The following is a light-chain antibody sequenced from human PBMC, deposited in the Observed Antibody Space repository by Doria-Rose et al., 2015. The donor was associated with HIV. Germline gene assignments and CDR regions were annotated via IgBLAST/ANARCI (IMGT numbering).Light chain of an antibody. Sequence: LSASVGDRATITCRASQDITNDLGWYQQKPGKAPKRLIYAASTLQSGVPSRFSGSGSGTEFTLTINTLQPEDFATYYCLQHNTYPRTSGQGTKVEIK. CDR1: QDITND. V-gene: IGKV1-17*01. J-gene: IGKJ1*01. CDR2: AAS. CDR3: LQHNTYPRT.